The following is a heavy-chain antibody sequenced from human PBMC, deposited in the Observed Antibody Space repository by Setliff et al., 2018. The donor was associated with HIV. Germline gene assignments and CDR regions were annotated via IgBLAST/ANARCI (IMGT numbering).Heavy chain of an antibody. Sequence: ETPSLTCYVTDDPISSYYWSWVRQPAGKGLEWIGRLYVSGDTSYNPSLKSRVTMSLDTSKKHFSLNLKSVTAADTAVYYCALTGHRLLRGYMDVWGKGTTVTVSS. CDR2: LYVSGDT. CDR1: DDPISSYY. CDR3: ALTGHRLLRGYMDV. D-gene: IGHD2-15*01. J-gene: IGHJ6*03. V-gene: IGHV4-4*07.